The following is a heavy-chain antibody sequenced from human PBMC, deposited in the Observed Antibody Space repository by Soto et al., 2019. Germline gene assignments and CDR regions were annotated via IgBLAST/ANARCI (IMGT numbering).Heavy chain of an antibody. CDR1: GGSLIGYY. CDR2: INHSGST. CDR3: ARGKNYYDMPYGMDV. J-gene: IGHJ6*02. Sequence: PSETLSLTCAVYGGSLIGYYWSWIRQPPGKGLEWIGEINHSGSTNYNPSLKSRVTISVDTSKNQFSLKLGSVTAADTAVYYCARGKNYYDMPYGMDVWGQGTTVTVSS. D-gene: IGHD3-3*01. V-gene: IGHV4-34*01.